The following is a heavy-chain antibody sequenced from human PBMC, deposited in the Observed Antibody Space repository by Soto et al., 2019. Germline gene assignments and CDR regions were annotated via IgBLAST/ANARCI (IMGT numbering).Heavy chain of an antibody. CDR2: INHSGST. CDR3: ARWTGTTDY. CDR1: GGSFSGYY. J-gene: IGHJ4*02. D-gene: IGHD1-7*01. V-gene: IGHV4-34*01. Sequence: SETLSLTCAVYGGSFSGYYWSWIRQPPGKGLEWIGEINHSGSTNYNPSLKSRVTISVDTSKNQFSLKRSSVTAADTAVYYCARWTGTTDYWGQGTLVTVSS.